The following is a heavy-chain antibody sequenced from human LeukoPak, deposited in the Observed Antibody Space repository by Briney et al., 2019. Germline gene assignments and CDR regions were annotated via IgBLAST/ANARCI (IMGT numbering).Heavy chain of an antibody. J-gene: IGHJ2*01. D-gene: IGHD3-22*01. CDR2: MNSNTYNT. CDR1: GFTLTHFD. V-gene: IGHV1-8*01. CDR3: ARGRRGSSGPWSWYLDL. Sequence: ASLKVSCKASGFTLTHFDINRVRQATGQGLEWMGWMNSNTYNTGYAQEFQGRVTMTRDTSIGTAYMELTTLRSEATAVYYCARGRRGSSGPWSWYLDLWGRGTLVTASS.